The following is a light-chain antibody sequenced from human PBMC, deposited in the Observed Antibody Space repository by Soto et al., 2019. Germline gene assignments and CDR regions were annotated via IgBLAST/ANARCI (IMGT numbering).Light chain of an antibody. J-gene: IGKJ1*01. CDR2: DAS. CDR1: QRMSAW. V-gene: IGKV1-5*01. Sequence: DLQMTQSPTTLSASVGDRVIITCRASQRMSAWLAWYQQKPGKAPKLLIYDASSLENGVPSRFSGSGSGTEFTLTISGLQPDDFATYYCQQYDTYPWTFGQGTKVDIK. CDR3: QQYDTYPWT.